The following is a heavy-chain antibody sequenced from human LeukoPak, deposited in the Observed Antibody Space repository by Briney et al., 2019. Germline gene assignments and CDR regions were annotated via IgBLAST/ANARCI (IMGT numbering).Heavy chain of an antibody. D-gene: IGHD5-18*01. J-gene: IGHJ4*02. CDR1: GFTFSSYS. V-gene: IGHV3-21*01. CDR3: ARDTAIWKFDY. CDR2: ISSSSSYI. Sequence: GGSLRLSCAASGFTFSSYSMNWVRQAPGKGLEWVSSISSSSSYIYYADSVKGRFTISRDNDRNSLYLQMNSLRAEDTAVYYCARDTAIWKFDYWGQGTLVTVSS.